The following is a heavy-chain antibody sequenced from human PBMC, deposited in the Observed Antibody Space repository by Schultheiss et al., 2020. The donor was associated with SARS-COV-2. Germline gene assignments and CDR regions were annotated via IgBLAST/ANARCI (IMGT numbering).Heavy chain of an antibody. CDR2: IRSKANSYAT. D-gene: IGHD3-22*01. V-gene: IGHV3-73*01. Sequence: GESLKISCAASGFTFSGSAMHWVRQASGKGLEWVGRIRSKANSYATAYAASVKGRFTISRDDSKNTAYLQMNSLKTEDTAVYYCTRLGSGYSDYWGQGTLVTVSS. CDR3: TRLGSGYSDY. CDR1: GFTFSGSA. J-gene: IGHJ4*02.